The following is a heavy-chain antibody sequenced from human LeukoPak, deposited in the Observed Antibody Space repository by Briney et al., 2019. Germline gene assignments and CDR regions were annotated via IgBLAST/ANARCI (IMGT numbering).Heavy chain of an antibody. V-gene: IGHV4-39*07. CDR2: IYNGGST. Sequence: SETLSLTCSVSGGSISSSSNYWGWIRQPPGKGLEWIGSIYNGGSTYYNPSLKSRVTISVDTSNNQFSLRLSSVTAADTAVYYCATTTIRLGFWGQGTLVTVSS. CDR3: ATTTIRLGF. CDR1: GGSISSSSNY. D-gene: IGHD1-26*01. J-gene: IGHJ4*02.